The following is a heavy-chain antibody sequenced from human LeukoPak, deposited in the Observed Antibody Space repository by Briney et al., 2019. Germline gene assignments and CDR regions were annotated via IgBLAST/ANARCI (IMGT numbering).Heavy chain of an antibody. V-gene: IGHV1-2*02. Sequence: ASVKVSCKASGYTFTGYYMHWVRQAPGQGLEWMGWINPNSGGTNYAQKFQGRVTMTRDTSISTAYMELSRLRSDDTAVYYCARDRDGSGSYYNEYLSGFDYWGQGTLVTVSS. CDR1: GYTFTGYY. D-gene: IGHD3-10*01. CDR2: INPNSGGT. J-gene: IGHJ4*02. CDR3: ARDRDGSGSYYNEYLSGFDY.